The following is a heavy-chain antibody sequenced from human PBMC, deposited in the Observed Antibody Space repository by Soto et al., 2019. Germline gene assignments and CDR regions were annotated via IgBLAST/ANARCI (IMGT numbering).Heavy chain of an antibody. D-gene: IGHD3-3*01. CDR3: ARGVPVYYDFWSGYYINWFDP. Sequence: SVKVSCKASGGTFSSYAISWVRQAPGQGLEWMGGIIPIFGTANYAQKFQGRVTITADESTSTAYMELSSLRSGDTAVYYCARGVPVYYDFWSGYYINWFDPWGQGTLVTAPQ. CDR2: IIPIFGTA. J-gene: IGHJ5*02. CDR1: GGTFSSYA. V-gene: IGHV1-69*13.